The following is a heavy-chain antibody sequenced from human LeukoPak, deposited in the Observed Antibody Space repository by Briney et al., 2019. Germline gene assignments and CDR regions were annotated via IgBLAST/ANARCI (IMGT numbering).Heavy chain of an antibody. J-gene: IGHJ5*02. CDR3: ARACPRWFDP. CDR2: IYHSGST. V-gene: IGHV4-30-2*01. Sequence: SETLSLTCAVSGGSISSGGYSWSWIRQPPGKGLEWIGYIYHSGSTYYNPSLKSRVTISVDTSKNQFSLKLSSVTAADTAVYYCARACPRWFDPWGQGTLVTVSS. CDR1: GGSISSGGYS.